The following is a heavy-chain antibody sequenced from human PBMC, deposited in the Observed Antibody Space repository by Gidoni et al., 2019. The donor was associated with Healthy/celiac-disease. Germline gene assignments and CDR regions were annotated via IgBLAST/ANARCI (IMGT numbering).Heavy chain of an antibody. CDR1: GSTLDDYA. Sequence: EVQLVESGGGLVQPGRSLRLSCAASGSTLDDYAMHWVRQAPGTGLEWVSGISWNSGSIGYADSVKGRFTISRDNAKNSLYLQMNSLRAEDTALYYCAKESYSSGWWYYDYWGQGTLVTVSS. D-gene: IGHD6-19*01. CDR3: AKESYSSGWWYYDY. V-gene: IGHV3-9*01. J-gene: IGHJ4*02. CDR2: ISWNSGSI.